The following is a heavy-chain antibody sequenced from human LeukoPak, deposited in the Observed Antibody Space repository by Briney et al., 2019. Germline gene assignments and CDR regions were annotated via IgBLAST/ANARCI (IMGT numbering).Heavy chain of an antibody. CDR3: ASTYHYDSSGYYPFDY. V-gene: IGHV3-64D*09. CDR2: ISSNGGST. D-gene: IGHD3-22*01. J-gene: IGHJ4*02. Sequence: GGSLRVSCSASGFSFSSNAMHWVRQAPGKGLEYVSGISSNGGSTGYADSVKGRFTISRDNSKRGMFLQMSSLRPEDTAIYYCASTYHYDSSGYYPFDYWGQGTLVTASS. CDR1: GFSFSSNA.